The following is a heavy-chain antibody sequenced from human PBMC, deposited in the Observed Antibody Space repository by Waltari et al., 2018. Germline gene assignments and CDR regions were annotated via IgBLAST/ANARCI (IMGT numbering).Heavy chain of an antibody. CDR1: GGSISSSSYY. J-gene: IGHJ3*02. V-gene: IGHV4-39*07. Sequence: QLQLQESGPGLVKPSETLSLTCTVSGGSISSSSYYWGWIRQPPGKGLEWIGSIYYSGSTYYNPSRKSRVTISVDTSKNQCSLKLSSVTAADTAVYYGARDGDCSGGSCPLDIWGQGTMVTVSS. D-gene: IGHD2-15*01. CDR2: IYYSGST. CDR3: ARDGDCSGGSCPLDI.